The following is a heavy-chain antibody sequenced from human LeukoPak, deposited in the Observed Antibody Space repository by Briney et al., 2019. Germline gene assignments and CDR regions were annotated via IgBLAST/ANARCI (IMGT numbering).Heavy chain of an antibody. V-gene: IGHV3-33*01. D-gene: IGHD2-8*01. Sequence: GGSLRLSCAASGFTFSNYGMHWVRQAPGKGLEWVAVVWFDGTNKYYADSVKGRFTISRDNSTNTVYLQMNSLRADDTAVYYCARDRVTKQAPPGYWGQGTLVTVSS. CDR3: ARDRVTKQAPPGY. CDR2: VWFDGTNK. J-gene: IGHJ4*02. CDR1: GFTFSNYG.